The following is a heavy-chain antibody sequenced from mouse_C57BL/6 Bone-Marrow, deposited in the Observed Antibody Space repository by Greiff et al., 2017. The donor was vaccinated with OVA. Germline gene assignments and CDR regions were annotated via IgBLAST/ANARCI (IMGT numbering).Heavy chain of an antibody. D-gene: IGHD1-3*01. Sequence: QVQLKQSGAELVRPGASVTLSCKASGYTFTDYEMHWVKQTPVHGLEWIGAIDPETGGTAYNQKFKGKAILTADKSSSPAYMELRSLTSEDSAVYYCTRSFLTPYFDYWGQGTTLTVSS. CDR1: GYTFTDYE. V-gene: IGHV1-15*01. CDR3: TRSFLTPYFDY. J-gene: IGHJ2*01. CDR2: IDPETGGT.